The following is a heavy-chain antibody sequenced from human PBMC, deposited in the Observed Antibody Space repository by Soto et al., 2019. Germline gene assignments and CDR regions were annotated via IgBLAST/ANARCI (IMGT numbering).Heavy chain of an antibody. J-gene: IGHJ4*01. CDR1: GFSLSTSGVT. D-gene: IGHD1-1*01. Sequence: SGPTLVNPTQTLTLTCTFSGFSLSTSGVTVGWIRQPPGKALEWLALIYWDDDKRYSPSLESRLTITKDTSRSQVVLTLTNMDPVDKATYYCAHGSEHLDYWGHGTLVTVSS. V-gene: IGHV2-5*02. CDR2: IYWDDDK. CDR3: AHGSEHLDY.